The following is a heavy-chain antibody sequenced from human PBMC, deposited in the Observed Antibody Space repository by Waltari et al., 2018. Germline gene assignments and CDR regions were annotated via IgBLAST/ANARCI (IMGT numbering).Heavy chain of an antibody. J-gene: IGHJ3*02. CDR2: IYHRDSYI. CDR3: ARHEAFDI. V-gene: IGHV5-51*01. Sequence: VQLVLSRAEDNKSGEPLTLSCKASGSMFNNFWIAWVRQMPGEGLEWSGFIYHRDSYIRYSPSIQDKFTISVYRSTSTACLRWESLKASDTAMYYCARHEAFDIWGQGTMVTVSS. CDR1: GSMFNNFW.